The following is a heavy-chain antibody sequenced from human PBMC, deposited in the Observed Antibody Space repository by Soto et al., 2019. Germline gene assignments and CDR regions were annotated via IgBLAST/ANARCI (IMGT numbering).Heavy chain of an antibody. J-gene: IGHJ3*02. D-gene: IGHD3-22*01. Sequence: QVQLQESGPGLVKPSETLSLTCTVSGGSVSTYYWSWIRQPPGKGLEWSAYIYYSGSTSYNPSLNSRGTISGATSKNQFSLNLSSVTAADTAVYYCARTYDDSGPNSGGYGFDIWGEGAMVTVSS. V-gene: IGHV4-59*02. CDR1: GGSVSTYY. CDR2: IYYSGST. CDR3: ARTYDDSGPNSGGYGFDI.